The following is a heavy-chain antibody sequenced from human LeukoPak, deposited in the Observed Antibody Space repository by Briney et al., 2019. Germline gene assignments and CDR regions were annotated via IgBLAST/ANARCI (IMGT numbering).Heavy chain of an antibody. D-gene: IGHD6-6*01. J-gene: IGHJ4*02. CDR1: GYSISSGYY. Sequence: PSETLSLTCTVPGYSISSGYYWGWIRQPPGKGLEWIGSIYHSGSTYYNPSLKSRVTISVDTSKNQFSLKLSSVTAADTAVYYCARFTAARILDYWGQGTLVTVSS. CDR2: IYHSGST. V-gene: IGHV4-38-2*02. CDR3: ARFTAARILDY.